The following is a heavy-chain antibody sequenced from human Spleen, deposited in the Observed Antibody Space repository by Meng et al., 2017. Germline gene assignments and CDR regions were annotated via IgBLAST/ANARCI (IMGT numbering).Heavy chain of an antibody. CDR2: IHYSGST. J-gene: IGHJ4*02. D-gene: IGHD2-21*01. Sequence: QVQLQESGPGLVKPSQTLSLTCTVSGGSISSGDYYWSWIRQPPGRGLEWIGYIHYSGSTFYNPSLKSRVSISVDTSKNQFSLNLNSMTAADTAVYYCASFDHIPRRNYFDYWGRGTLVTVSS. CDR1: GGSISSGDYY. CDR3: ASFDHIPRRNYFDY. V-gene: IGHV4-30-4*01.